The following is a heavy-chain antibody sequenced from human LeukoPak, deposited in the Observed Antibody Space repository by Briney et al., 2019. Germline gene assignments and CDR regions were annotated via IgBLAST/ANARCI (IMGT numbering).Heavy chain of an antibody. CDR2: ISGSGGST. CDR1: GFTFRSYG. V-gene: IGHV3-23*01. CDR3: AKVPADPSEPLPPHAFDI. Sequence: PGGSLRPSCAASGFTFRSYGMSWVRQAPGKGLEWVSAISGSGGSTYYADSVKGRFTISRDNSKNTLYLQMNSLRAEDTAVYYCAKVPADPSEPLPPHAFDIWGQGTMVTVSS. D-gene: IGHD2-2*01. J-gene: IGHJ3*02.